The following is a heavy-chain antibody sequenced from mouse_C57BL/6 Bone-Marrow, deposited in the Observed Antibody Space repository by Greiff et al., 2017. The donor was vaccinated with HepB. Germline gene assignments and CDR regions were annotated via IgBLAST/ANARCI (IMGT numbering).Heavy chain of an antibody. V-gene: IGHV1-81*01. J-gene: IGHJ4*01. CDR2: IYPRSGNT. D-gene: IGHD2-4*01. Sequence: VKLMESGAELARPGASVKLSCKASGYTFTSYGISWVKQRTGQGLEWIGEIYPRSGNTYYNEKFKGKATLTADKSSSTAYMELRSLTSEDSAVYFCARDDDYGVYYAMDYWGQGTSVTVSS. CDR3: ARDDDYGVYYAMDY. CDR1: GYTFTSYG.